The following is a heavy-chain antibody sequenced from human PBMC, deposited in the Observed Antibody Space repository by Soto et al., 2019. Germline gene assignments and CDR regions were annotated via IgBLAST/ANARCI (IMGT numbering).Heavy chain of an antibody. V-gene: IGHV2-5*02. CDR1: GFSLNTRGVG. CDR3: ARTLGSSTLDY. D-gene: IGHD6-13*01. Sequence: SGPTLVNPTQALTLTCTFSGFSLNTRGVGVGWIRRPPGKALEWLALISWDGEKRYRPSLKTRLTVTKDTSENQVVLTMTNMDPVDTATYYCARTLGSSTLDYWGQGTLVTVSS. CDR2: ISWDGEK. J-gene: IGHJ4*02.